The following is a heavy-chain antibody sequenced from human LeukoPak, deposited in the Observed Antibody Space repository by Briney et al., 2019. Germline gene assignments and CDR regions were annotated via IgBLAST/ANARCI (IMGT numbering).Heavy chain of an antibody. Sequence: GGSLRLSCAASGFTFSSYSMNWVRQVPGKGLEWVSSISSSSSYIYYADSVKGRFTISRDNAKNSLYLQMNSLRAEGTAVYYCAAYYDSSGYYYDGPYDYWGQGTLVTVSS. CDR1: GFTFSSYS. CDR2: ISSSSSYI. V-gene: IGHV3-21*04. CDR3: AAYYDSSGYYYDGPYDY. J-gene: IGHJ4*02. D-gene: IGHD3-22*01.